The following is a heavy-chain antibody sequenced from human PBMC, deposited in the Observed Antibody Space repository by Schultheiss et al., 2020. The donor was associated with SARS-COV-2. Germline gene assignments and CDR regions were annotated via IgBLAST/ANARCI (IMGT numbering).Heavy chain of an antibody. Sequence: GESLKISCAASGFTFSSYAMSWVRQAPGKGLEWVSAISGSGGSTYYADSVKGRFTISRDNSKNTLYLQMNSLRAEDTAVYYCARVGTRWLQSVKPFDYWGQGTLVTVSS. J-gene: IGHJ4*02. CDR2: ISGSGGST. D-gene: IGHD5-24*01. CDR3: ARVGTRWLQSVKPFDY. V-gene: IGHV3-23*01. CDR1: GFTFSSYA.